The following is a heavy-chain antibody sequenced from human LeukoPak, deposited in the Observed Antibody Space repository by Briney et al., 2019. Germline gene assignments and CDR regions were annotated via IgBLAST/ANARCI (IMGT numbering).Heavy chain of an antibody. D-gene: IGHD1-26*01. J-gene: IGHJ4*02. CDR1: GYTFTSYG. V-gene: IGHV1-69*13. Sequence: ASVKVSCKASGYTFTSYGISWVRQAPGQGLEWMGGIIPIFGTANYAQKFQGRVTITADESTSTAYMELSSLRSEDTAVYYCARAYSGSYPFDYWGQGTLVTVSS. CDR3: ARAYSGSYPFDY. CDR2: IIPIFGTA.